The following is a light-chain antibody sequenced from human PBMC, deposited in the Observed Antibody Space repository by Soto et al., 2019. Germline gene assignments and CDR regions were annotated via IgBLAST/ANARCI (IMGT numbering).Light chain of an antibody. CDR1: QSVSSS. CDR2: GAS. V-gene: IGKV3-15*01. Sequence: EILITPSPATLAVSQGERTTLCCMASQSVSSSLAWYQQKPGLAPTLLIYGASTRATGIPARFSGSGSGTEFTLTISSLQSAEFAVYYCQQYYNCCPWTFGQGTNVDIK. J-gene: IGKJ1*01. CDR3: QQYYNCCPWT.